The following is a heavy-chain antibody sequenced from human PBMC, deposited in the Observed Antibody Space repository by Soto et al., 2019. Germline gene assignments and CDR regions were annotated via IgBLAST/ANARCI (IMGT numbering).Heavy chain of an antibody. CDR1: CYTFTSYG. D-gene: IGHD2-15*01. V-gene: IGHV1-18*01. Sequence: QVQLVQSGAEVTKPGASVKVSCKASCYTFTSYGISWVRQAPGQGLEWMGWISAYNGNTTYAQKLQGRVAMTTDTSTRRAYMEVRSLRSDDNAVYYCARDLSSPLYCSGGSCYEGYSFDILGQGTMVTVSS. CDR2: ISAYNGNT. J-gene: IGHJ3*02. CDR3: ARDLSSPLYCSGGSCYEGYSFDI.